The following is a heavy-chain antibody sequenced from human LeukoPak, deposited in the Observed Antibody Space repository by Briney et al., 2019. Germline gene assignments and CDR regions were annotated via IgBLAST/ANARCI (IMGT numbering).Heavy chain of an antibody. V-gene: IGHV3-7*01. CDR3: ARSVGYCSGGSCHRNWFDP. CDR2: IKQDGSEK. CDR1: GFTFSSYW. J-gene: IGHJ5*02. Sequence: GGSLRLSCAASGFTFSSYWMSWVRQAPGKGLEWVANIKQDGSEKYYVDSVKGRFTISRDNAKNSLYLQMNSLRAEDTAVYYCARSVGYCSGGSCHRNWFDPWGQGTLVTVSS. D-gene: IGHD2-15*01.